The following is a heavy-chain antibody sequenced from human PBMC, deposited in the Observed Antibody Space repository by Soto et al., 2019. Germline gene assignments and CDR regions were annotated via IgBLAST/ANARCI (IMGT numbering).Heavy chain of an antibody. D-gene: IGHD3-22*01. V-gene: IGHV3-66*01. Sequence: EVQLVESGGDVVQRGGSLRLSCAASGFDVSNTDMSWVRQAPGKGLEWVSVISSGGYTNYADSVKGRFIFSRDNTKNTMYHKMDSLRAEETAVYYCAREAIIVIAAPEYYFDYWGQGNLVTVSS. CDR1: GFDVSNTD. CDR2: ISSGGYT. J-gene: IGHJ4*02. CDR3: AREAIIVIAAPEYYFDY.